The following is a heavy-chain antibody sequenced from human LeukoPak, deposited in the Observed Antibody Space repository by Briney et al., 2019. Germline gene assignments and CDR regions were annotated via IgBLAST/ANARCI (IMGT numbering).Heavy chain of an antibody. CDR3: AKDGRYWIAAAGTFDY. V-gene: IGHV3-11*01. J-gene: IGHJ4*02. D-gene: IGHD6-13*01. CDR2: ISSSGSSI. CDR1: GFTFSDYY. Sequence: GGSLRLSCAASGFTFSDYYMSWIRQAPGKGLEWVSYISSSGSSIYHADSVKGRFTISRDNAKNSVYLQMNSLRAEDTAVYYCAKDGRYWIAAAGTFDYWGQGTLVTVSS.